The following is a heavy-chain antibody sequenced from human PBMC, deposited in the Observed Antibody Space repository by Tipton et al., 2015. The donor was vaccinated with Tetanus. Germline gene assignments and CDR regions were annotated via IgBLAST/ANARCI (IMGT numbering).Heavy chain of an antibody. J-gene: IGHJ4*02. D-gene: IGHD2-15*01. CDR3: AREADCSGGSCFSGDFDN. CDR2: ISGSGSST. V-gene: IGHV3-23*01. Sequence: SLRLSCAASGFTFSTYPMSWVRQAPGKGLEWVSAISGSGSSTHYADSVKGRFTISRDNSKNTLYLQMNSLRAEDTAVYYCAREADCSGGSCFSGDFDNWGQGTQVTVSS. CDR1: GFTFSTYP.